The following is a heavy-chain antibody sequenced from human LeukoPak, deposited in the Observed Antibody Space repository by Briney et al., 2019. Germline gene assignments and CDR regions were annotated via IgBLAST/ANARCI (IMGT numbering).Heavy chain of an antibody. V-gene: IGHV3-74*01. CDR1: GFTFSSYW. D-gene: IGHD6-19*01. CDR3: ARVPYSSGWSLFDY. J-gene: IGHJ4*02. CDR2: INSDGSNT. Sequence: GGSLRLSCAASGFTFSSYWMHWVRQAPGKGLVWVSRINSDGSNTSYADSVKGRFTISRDNAKNTLYLQMNSLRAEDTAVYYCARVPYSSGWSLFDYWGQGTLVTVSS.